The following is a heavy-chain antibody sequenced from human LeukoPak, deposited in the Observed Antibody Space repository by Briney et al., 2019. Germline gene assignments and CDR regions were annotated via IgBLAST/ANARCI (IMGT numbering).Heavy chain of an antibody. J-gene: IGHJ5*02. V-gene: IGHV3-7*04. D-gene: IGHD4/OR15-4a*01. Sequence: PGGSLRLFCAASGFTFSSYWMSWVRQAPGKGLEWVANIKQDGSEKYYVDSVKGRFTISRDNAKNSLYLQMNSLRAEDTAVYYCARGANPEWFDPWGQGTLVTVSS. CDR1: GFTFSSYW. CDR3: ARGANPEWFDP. CDR2: IKQDGSEK.